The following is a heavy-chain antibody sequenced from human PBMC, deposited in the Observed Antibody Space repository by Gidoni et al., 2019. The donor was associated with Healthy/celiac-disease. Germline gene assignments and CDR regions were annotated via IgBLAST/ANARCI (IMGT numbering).Heavy chain of an antibody. CDR3: ARAPITIFGVVMKSFDY. D-gene: IGHD3-3*01. Sequence: QVQLVQSGAEVKKPGASVKVSCTDSGYTFTGYYMHWVRQAPGQGREWMGWINPTSGGTTYAQKCQGRFTITRATSISTAYMELSRLRSDDTAGYYCARAPITIFGVVMKSFDYWGQGTLVTVSS. V-gene: IGHV1-2*02. CDR1: GYTFTGYY. CDR2: INPTSGGT. J-gene: IGHJ4*02.